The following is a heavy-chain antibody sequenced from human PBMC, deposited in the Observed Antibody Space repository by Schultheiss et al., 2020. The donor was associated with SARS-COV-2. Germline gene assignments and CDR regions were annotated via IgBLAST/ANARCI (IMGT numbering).Heavy chain of an antibody. J-gene: IGHJ4*02. CDR1: GGSIHTNY. V-gene: IGHV4-59*08. D-gene: IGHD3-22*01. CDR3: ARRGYYDSSGYFGY. CDR2: MYYSGSS. Sequence: SETLSLTCTVSGGSIHTNYWSWIRQPPRKGLEWIGYMYYSGSSNYNPSLKSLVTISGDTSKNQFSLKLSSVTAADTAVYYCARRGYYDSSGYFGYWGQGTLVTVSS.